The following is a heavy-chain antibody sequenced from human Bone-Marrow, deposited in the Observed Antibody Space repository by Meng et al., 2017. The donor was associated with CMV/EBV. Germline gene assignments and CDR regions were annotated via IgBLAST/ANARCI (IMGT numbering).Heavy chain of an antibody. J-gene: IGHJ4*02. CDR3: ARDGGSTFFDY. CDR2: INGDATRT. CDR1: GFTFSSYA. Sequence: GGSLRLSCVASGFTFSSYAMHWVRQAPGKGLEWVSRINGDATRTSYVDSVEGRFTITRDNAKNTVHLQMNSLGVEDTAVYYCARDGGSTFFDYWGQGVLVTVSS. D-gene: IGHD3-16*01. V-gene: IGHV3-74*01.